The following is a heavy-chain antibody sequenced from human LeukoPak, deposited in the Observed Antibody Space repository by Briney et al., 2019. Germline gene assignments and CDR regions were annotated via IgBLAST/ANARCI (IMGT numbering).Heavy chain of an antibody. V-gene: IGHV4-59*01. J-gene: IGHJ4*02. D-gene: IGHD4-17*01. Sequence: PSETLSLTCTVSGGSISNYYWSWIRQPPGKGLEWIGSIYYSGSTNYNPYLKSRVTISVDTSKNHFSLKLSSVTATDTAVYYSARGDYGDYVNWGQGSLVTVSS. CDR3: ARGDYGDYVN. CDR2: IYYSGST. CDR1: GGSISNYY.